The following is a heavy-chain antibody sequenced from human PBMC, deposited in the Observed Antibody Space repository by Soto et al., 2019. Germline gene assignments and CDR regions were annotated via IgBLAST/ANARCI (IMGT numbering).Heavy chain of an antibody. J-gene: IGHJ2*01. V-gene: IGHV1-69*12. CDR3: ERGNHRWLQLWYFDL. Sequence: QVQLVQSGAEVKKPGSSVTVSCKASGGTFSSYTISWVRQAPGQGLEWMGGIIPIFGTANYAQKFQGRVTITADESTSTAYMELSSLRSEYTAVYYCERGNHRWLQLWYFDLWGRGTLVTVSS. CDR1: GGTFSSYT. D-gene: IGHD5-12*01. CDR2: IIPIFGTA.